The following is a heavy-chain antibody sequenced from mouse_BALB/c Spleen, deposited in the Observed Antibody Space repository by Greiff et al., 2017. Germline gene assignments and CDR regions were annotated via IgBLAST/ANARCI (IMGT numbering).Heavy chain of an antibody. Sequence: EVKLVESGGGLVKPGGSLKLSCAASGFTFSSYAMSWVRQTPEKRLEWVASISSGGSTYYPDSVKGRFTISRDNARNILYLQMSSLRSEDTAMYYCARFYYDYDGPDYWGQGTTLTVSS. D-gene: IGHD2-4*01. CDR1: GFTFSSYA. CDR3: ARFYYDYDGPDY. CDR2: ISSGGST. J-gene: IGHJ2*01. V-gene: IGHV5-6-5*01.